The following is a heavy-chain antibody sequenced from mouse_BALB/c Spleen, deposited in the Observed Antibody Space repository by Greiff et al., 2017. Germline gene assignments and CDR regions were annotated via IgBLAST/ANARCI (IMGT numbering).Heavy chain of an antibody. CDR3: ARYGGNFHFDY. D-gene: IGHD2-1*01. Sequence: QVQLQQSGPELVKPGASVKMSCKASGYTFTDYVISWVKQRTGQGLEWIGEIYPGSGSTYYNEKFKGKATLTADKSSNTAYMQLSSLTSEDSAVYFCARYGGNFHFDYWGQGTTLTVSS. CDR2: IYPGSGST. V-gene: IGHV1-81*01. J-gene: IGHJ2*01. CDR1: GYTFTDYV.